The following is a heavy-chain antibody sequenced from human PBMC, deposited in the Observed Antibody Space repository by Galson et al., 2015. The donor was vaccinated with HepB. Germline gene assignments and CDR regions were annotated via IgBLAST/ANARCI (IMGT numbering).Heavy chain of an antibody. CDR1: GFTLSSYA. J-gene: IGHJ6*02. Sequence: SLRLSCAASGFTLSSYAFHWVRQAPGKGLEWVAVISYDGSNKNYADSVKGRFTISRDESRNTLHLQMNSLRAEDTAIYYCARDKDPSRSWVDGLIYYGLAVWGQGTTVTVSS. D-gene: IGHD6-13*01. CDR3: ARDKDPSRSWVDGLIYYGLAV. CDR2: ISYDGSNK. V-gene: IGHV3-30*04.